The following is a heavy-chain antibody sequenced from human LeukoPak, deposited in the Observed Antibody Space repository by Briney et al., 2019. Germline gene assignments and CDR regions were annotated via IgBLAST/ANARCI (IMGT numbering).Heavy chain of an antibody. D-gene: IGHD1-1*01. CDR1: GFTFSSYG. J-gene: IGHJ4*02. V-gene: IGHV3-33*06. Sequence: PGGSLRLSCAASGFTFSSYGMHWVRQAPGKGLEWVAVIWYDGSNSYYADSVKGRFTLSRDNSKNTLYLQMNSLRAEDTAVYYCAKVEGASKASVYWGQGALVTVSS. CDR3: AKVEGASKASVY. CDR2: IWYDGSNS.